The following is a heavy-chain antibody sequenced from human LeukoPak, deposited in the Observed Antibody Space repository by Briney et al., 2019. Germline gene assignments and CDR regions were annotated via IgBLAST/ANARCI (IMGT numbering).Heavy chain of an antibody. D-gene: IGHD1-7*01. CDR2: IKQDGSEK. J-gene: IGHJ3*02. V-gene: IGHV3-7*01. CDR3: ARAGTTPPPDAFDI. Sequence: GGSLRLSCAASGFAFSSYWMSWVRQAPGKGLEWVANIKQDGSEKYYVDSVKGRFTISRDNAKNSLYLQMNSLRAEDTAVYYCARAGTTPPPDAFDIWGQGTMVTVSS. CDR1: GFAFSSYW.